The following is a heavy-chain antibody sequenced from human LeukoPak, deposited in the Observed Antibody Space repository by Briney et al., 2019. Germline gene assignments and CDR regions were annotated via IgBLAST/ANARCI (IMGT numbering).Heavy chain of an antibody. V-gene: IGHV4-61*02. CDR2: NSSSGST. Sequence: QVQLQESGPGLVKPSQTLSLTCTVSGGSISSGSYYWTWIRQPAGQALAWIGRNSSSGSTNYDPSLKSRVTISVDTSNNQFSLKLSSVTAADTAVYYCARADYSSSSLDSWGQGTLVTVSS. CDR1: GGSISSGSYY. CDR3: ARADYSSSSLDS. J-gene: IGHJ4*02. D-gene: IGHD6-6*01.